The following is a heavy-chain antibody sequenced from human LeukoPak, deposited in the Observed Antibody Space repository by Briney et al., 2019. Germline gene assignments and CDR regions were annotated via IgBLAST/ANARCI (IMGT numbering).Heavy chain of an antibody. Sequence: SETLSLTCTASGGSISSSSYYWGWIRQPPGKGLEWIGSIYYSGSTYYNPSLKSRVTISVDTSKNQFSLKLSSVTAAGTAVYYCARMGIAAAGTDYWGQGTLVTVSS. V-gene: IGHV4-39*01. CDR2: IYYSGST. D-gene: IGHD6-13*01. CDR3: ARMGIAAAGTDY. J-gene: IGHJ4*02. CDR1: GGSISSSSYY.